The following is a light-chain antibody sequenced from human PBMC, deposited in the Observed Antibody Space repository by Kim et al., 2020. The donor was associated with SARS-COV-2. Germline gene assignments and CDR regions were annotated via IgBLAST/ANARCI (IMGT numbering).Light chain of an antibody. CDR3: HQYNDWPPGDT. V-gene: IGKV3-15*01. CDR2: GAS. Sequence: EIVMTQSPAPLSVSPGERVTLSCRASQSVSNNLAWYQHKPGQPPSLLIYGASTRATGVPARFSGSGSGTDFTLTVSSLQSEDFAVYYCHQYNDWPPGDTFGQGTKLEI. J-gene: IGKJ2*01. CDR1: QSVSNN.